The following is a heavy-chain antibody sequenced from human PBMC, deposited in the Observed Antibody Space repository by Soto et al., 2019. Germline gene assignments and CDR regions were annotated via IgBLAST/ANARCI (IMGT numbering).Heavy chain of an antibody. Sequence: SGPTLVNPTQTLTLTCTFSGFSLSTSGMCVSWIRQPPGKALEWLALIDWDDDKYYSTSLKTRLTISKDTSKNQVVLTMTNMDPVDTATYYCARTITMVRGVIKGGDWFDPWGQGTLVTVSS. CDR1: GFSLSTSGMC. D-gene: IGHD3-10*01. J-gene: IGHJ5*02. CDR2: IDWDDDK. CDR3: ARTITMVRGVIKGGDWFDP. V-gene: IGHV2-70*01.